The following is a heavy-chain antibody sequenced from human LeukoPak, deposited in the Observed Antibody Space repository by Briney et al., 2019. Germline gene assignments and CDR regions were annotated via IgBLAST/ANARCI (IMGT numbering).Heavy chain of an antibody. Sequence: PGGSLRLSCATSGFTFSTYEMDWVRQAPGKGXXXXXXISSSGSIYYTGSVKGRFTISRDNAKNSLYLQVNSLRAEDTAIYYCAREGYGGTSDAFDIWGQGTMVTVSS. J-gene: IGHJ3*02. D-gene: IGHD4-23*01. CDR1: GFTFSTYE. V-gene: IGHV3-48*03. CDR3: AREGYGGTSDAFDI. CDR2: ISSSGSI.